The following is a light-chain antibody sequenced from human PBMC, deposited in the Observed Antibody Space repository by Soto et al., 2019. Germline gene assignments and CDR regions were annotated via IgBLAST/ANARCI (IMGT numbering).Light chain of an antibody. CDR2: EGS. CDR3: CSYAGSSTFG. V-gene: IGLV2-23*03. J-gene: IGLJ1*01. Sequence: QSVLTQPASVSWSPGQSITISCTGTSSDVGSYNLVSWYQQHPGKAPKLMIYEGSKRPSGVSNRFSGSKSGNTASLTISGFQAEDEADYYCCSYAGSSTFGFGTGTKVTVL. CDR1: SSDVGSYNL.